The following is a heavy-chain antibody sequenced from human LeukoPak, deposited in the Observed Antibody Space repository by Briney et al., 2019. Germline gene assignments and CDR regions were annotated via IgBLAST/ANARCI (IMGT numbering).Heavy chain of an antibody. CDR3: SRGGGLQPTELPFDY. J-gene: IGHJ4*02. CDR1: RFTFSSYW. V-gene: IGHV3-21*01. CDR2: ISSSSSYI. D-gene: IGHD5-24*01. Sequence: GSLRLSCAASRFTFSSYWMSWVRQAPGKGLEWVSSISSSSSYIYYADSVKGRFTISRDNAKNSLYLQMNSLRAEDTAVYYCSRGGGLQPTELPFDYWGQGTLVTVSS.